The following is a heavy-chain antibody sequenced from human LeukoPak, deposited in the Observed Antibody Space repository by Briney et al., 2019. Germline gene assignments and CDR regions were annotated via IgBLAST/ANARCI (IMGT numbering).Heavy chain of an antibody. V-gene: IGHV1-18*01. CDR1: GYTFTSYG. D-gene: IGHD3/OR15-3a*01. CDR2: ISAYNGNT. Sequence: ASVKVSCKASGYTFTSYGISWVRQAPGQGLEWMGWISAYNGNTNYAQELQGRVTMTTDTSTSTAYMELRSLRSDDTAVYYCARDQSSHYYYGMDVWGQGTTVTVSS. J-gene: IGHJ6*02. CDR3: ARDQSSHYYYGMDV.